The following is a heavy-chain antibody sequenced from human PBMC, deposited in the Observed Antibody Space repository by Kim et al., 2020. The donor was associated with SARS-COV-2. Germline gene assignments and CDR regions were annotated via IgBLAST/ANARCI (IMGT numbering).Heavy chain of an antibody. D-gene: IGHD6-19*01. CDR3: ARGGSSGWYGGPY. J-gene: IGHJ4*02. CDR1: GLTFSSYS. V-gene: IGHV3-21*01. Sequence: GGSLRLSCAASGLTFSSYSMNWVRQAPGKGLEWVSSISSSSSYIYYADSVKGRFTISRDNAKNSLYLQMNSLRAEDTAVYYCARGGSSGWYGGPYWGQGTLVTVSS. CDR2: ISSSSSYI.